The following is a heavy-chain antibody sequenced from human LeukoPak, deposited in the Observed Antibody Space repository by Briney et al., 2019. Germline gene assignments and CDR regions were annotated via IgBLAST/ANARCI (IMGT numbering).Heavy chain of an antibody. CDR1: GYHISSGYY. J-gene: IGHJ4*02. CDR3: ARDAVSSSWYDFDY. CDR2: IYHSGST. Sequence: SDTLSHTCTVSGYHISSGYYWGWTRQPPGTGLEWIGSIYHSGSTYYTPSLKSRVTISVDTSKNQFSLKLSSVTAADTAVYYCARDAVSSSWYDFDYWGQGTLVTVSS. D-gene: IGHD6-13*01. V-gene: IGHV4-38-2*02.